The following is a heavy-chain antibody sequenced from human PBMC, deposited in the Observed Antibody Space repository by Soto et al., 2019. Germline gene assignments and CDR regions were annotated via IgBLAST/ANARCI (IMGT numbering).Heavy chain of an antibody. CDR3: ARDFGSSSTTNSHYYYYGMDV. J-gene: IGHJ6*01. CDR2: ISYDGSNK. V-gene: IGHV3-30-3*01. D-gene: IGHD6-6*01. CDR1: GFTFSSYA. Sequence: QVQLVESGGGVVQPGRSLRLSCAASGFTFSSYAMHWVRQAPGKGLEWVAVISYDGSNKYYADSVKGRFTISRDNSKNTLYLQMNSLRAEDTAVYYCARDFGSSSTTNSHYYYYGMDVW.